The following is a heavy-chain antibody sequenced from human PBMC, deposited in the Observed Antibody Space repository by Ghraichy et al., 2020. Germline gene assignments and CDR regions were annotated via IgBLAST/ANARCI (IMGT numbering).Heavy chain of an antibody. CDR2: IKQDGGQR. V-gene: IGHV3-7*05. CDR1: GFPFRDYW. CDR3: AREGVGGFDF. Sequence: GGSLRLSCTTSGFPFRDYWISWVRRAPGKGLEFVANIKQDGGQRDYLESVKGRFTISRDNTKNSVYLQMSSLRDADTAVYYCAREGVGGFDFWGRGTMVTVSS. D-gene: IGHD1-26*01. J-gene: IGHJ3*01.